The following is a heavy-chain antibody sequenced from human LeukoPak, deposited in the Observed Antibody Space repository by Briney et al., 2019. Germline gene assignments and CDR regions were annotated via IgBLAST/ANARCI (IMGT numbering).Heavy chain of an antibody. Sequence: PGASVKVSCKASGGTFSSYAISWVRQAPGQGLEWMGGIIPIFGTANYAQKFQGRVTTTADESTSTAYMELSSLRSEDTAVYYCAREPEGAFGIWGQGAMVTGSS. CDR1: GGTFSSYA. D-gene: IGHD2-2*01. CDR3: AREPEGAFGI. J-gene: IGHJ3*02. CDR2: IIPIFGTA. V-gene: IGHV1-69*13.